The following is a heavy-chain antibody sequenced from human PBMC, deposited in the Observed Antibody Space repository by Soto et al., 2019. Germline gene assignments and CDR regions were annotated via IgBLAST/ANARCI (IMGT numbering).Heavy chain of an antibody. V-gene: IGHV3-30-3*01. J-gene: IGHJ4*02. CDR3: ARDRDTMLVVVTPLGY. D-gene: IGHD3-22*01. CDR2: ISYDGSNK. CDR1: GFTFSSYA. Sequence: GVSLRLSWAASGFTFSSYAMHWVRQAPGKGLEWVAVISYDGSNKYYADSVKGRFTISRDNSKNTLYLQMNSLRAEDTAVYYCARDRDTMLVVVTPLGYWGKGTLVTVSS.